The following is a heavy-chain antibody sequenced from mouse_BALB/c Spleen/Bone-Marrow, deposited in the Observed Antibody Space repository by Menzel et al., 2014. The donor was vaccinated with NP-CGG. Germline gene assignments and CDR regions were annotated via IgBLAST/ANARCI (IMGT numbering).Heavy chain of an antibody. Sequence: LQQSGSELVRPGASVKLSCKASGYTFTSYWMHWVKQRPGQGLEWIGNIYPGSGSTNYDEKFKSKATLTVDTSSSTAYMRLSSLTSEDSAVYYCTRLGAPYAMDYWGQGTSVTVSS. CDR1: GYTFTSYW. V-gene: IGHV1S22*01. CDR2: IYPGSGST. J-gene: IGHJ4*01. CDR3: TRLGAPYAMDY.